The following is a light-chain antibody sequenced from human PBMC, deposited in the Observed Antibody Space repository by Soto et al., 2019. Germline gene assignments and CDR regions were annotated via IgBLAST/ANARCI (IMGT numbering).Light chain of an antibody. V-gene: IGLV2-14*01. Sequence: QSALTQPASVSGSPGQSITISCTGTSSDVGGYDYVSWYQPHPGKTPKLMINEVSSRPSGVSNRFSGSKSGNTASLTISGLQAEDEADYYCTSYTSSNTLVFGGGTKLTVL. CDR3: TSYTSSNTLV. J-gene: IGLJ2*01. CDR2: EVS. CDR1: SSDVGGYDY.